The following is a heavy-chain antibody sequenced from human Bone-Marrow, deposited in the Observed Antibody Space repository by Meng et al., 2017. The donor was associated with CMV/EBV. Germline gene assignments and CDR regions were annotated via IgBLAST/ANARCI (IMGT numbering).Heavy chain of an antibody. CDR3: AKDLEYQLLYGGFDY. J-gene: IGHJ4*02. D-gene: IGHD2-2*02. CDR1: GFTFSNYA. CDR2: ISGSGDIT. V-gene: IGHV3-23*01. Sequence: GGSLRLSCAGSGFTFSNYAMTWVRQTPGKGLEWVSAISGSGDITYYADSVKGRFTISRDNSKNTLYLQMNSLRAEDTALYYCAKDLEYQLLYGGFDYWSQGTLVTVSS.